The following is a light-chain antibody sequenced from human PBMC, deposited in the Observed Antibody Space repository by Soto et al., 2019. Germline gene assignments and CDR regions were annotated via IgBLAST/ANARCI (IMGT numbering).Light chain of an antibody. CDR3: CSYAVTSTYV. J-gene: IGLJ1*01. V-gene: IGLV2-23*01. Sequence: QSALTQPASVSGSPGQAITISCTGTSSDVGGYNYVSWYQQHPGKAPKLMIYEGTKRPSGVSSRFSGSKSGNTASLTISGLQAEDEAYYYCCSYAVTSTYVFGTGTKVTVL. CDR2: EGT. CDR1: SSDVGGYNY.